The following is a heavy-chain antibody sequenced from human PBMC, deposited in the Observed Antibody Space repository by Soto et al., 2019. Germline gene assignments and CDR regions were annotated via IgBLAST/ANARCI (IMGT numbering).Heavy chain of an antibody. J-gene: IGHJ6*02. CDR1: GGTFSSYA. D-gene: IGHD2-21*02. CDR2: IIPIFGTA. V-gene: IGHV1-69*13. CDR3: AKDRGVVTANEAHYYYYGMDV. Sequence: ASVKVSCKASGGTFSSYAISWVRQAPGQGLEWMGGIIPIFGTANYAQKCQGRVTITADESTSTAYMELSSLRAEDTAVYYCAKDRGVVTANEAHYYYYGMDVWGQGTTVTVSS.